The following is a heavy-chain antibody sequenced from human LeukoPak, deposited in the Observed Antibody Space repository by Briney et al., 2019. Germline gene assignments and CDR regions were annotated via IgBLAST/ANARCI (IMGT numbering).Heavy chain of an antibody. Sequence: GGSLRLSCTASGFLFRTYTMNWVRQAPGEGLQWVSYISSTSGNIYYADSLKGRFTISRDNTRNSVYLQMDSLRAEDTAVYYCARDLAGGRLDLWGHGTLVTVSS. J-gene: IGHJ5*02. CDR1: GFLFRTYT. CDR3: ARDLAGGRLDL. D-gene: IGHD3-16*01. V-gene: IGHV3-21*06. CDR2: ISSTSGNI.